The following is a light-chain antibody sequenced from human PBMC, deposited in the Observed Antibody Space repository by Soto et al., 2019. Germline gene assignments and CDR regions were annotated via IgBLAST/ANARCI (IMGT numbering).Light chain of an antibody. Sequence: QSALTQPASVSGSPGQSITISCTGTSSDVGSYNYVSWYQQHPGKAPKLMIYDVSNRPSGVSDRFSGSKSGNTASLTISGLQAEDEADYYCSSYISSSTLVLFGGGTQLTVL. J-gene: IGLJ2*01. CDR3: SSYISSSTLVL. V-gene: IGLV2-14*03. CDR1: SSDVGSYNY. CDR2: DVS.